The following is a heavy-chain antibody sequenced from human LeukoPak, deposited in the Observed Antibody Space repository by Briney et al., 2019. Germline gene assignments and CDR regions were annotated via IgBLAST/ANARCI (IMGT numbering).Heavy chain of an antibody. V-gene: IGHV1-69*13. D-gene: IGHD3-22*01. CDR1: GYTFTSYG. J-gene: IGHJ4*02. CDR2: IIPIFGTA. CDR3: ANYYDSSGYLGAFRF. Sequence: SVKVSCKASGYTFTSYGMNWVRQAPGQGLEWMGGIIPIFGTANYARKFQGRVTITADESTSTAYMELSSLRSEDTAVYYCANYYDSSGYLGAFRFWGQGTLVTVSS.